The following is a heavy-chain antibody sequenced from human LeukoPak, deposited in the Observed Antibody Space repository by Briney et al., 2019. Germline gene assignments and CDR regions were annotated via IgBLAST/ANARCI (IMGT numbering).Heavy chain of an antibody. CDR2: IKQDGSER. D-gene: IGHD2-2*01. Sequence: GGSLRLSCAASGFSFSRYWMSWVRQAPEKGLEWVANIKQDGSERYYVDSVKGRFTISRDNAKNSLYLQMNSLRAEDTAVYYCARRAIYCSSNIICYDRYYLDVWGKGTTVTVSS. CDR1: GFSFSRYW. CDR3: ARRAIYCSSNIICYDRYYLDV. V-gene: IGHV3-7*01. J-gene: IGHJ6*03.